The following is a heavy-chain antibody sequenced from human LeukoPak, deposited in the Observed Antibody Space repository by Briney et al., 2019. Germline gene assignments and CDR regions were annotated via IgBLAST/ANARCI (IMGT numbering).Heavy chain of an antibody. D-gene: IGHD3-22*01. Sequence: KPSETLSLTCSVSGDSVSRSDSYWDWIRQPPGKGLERIGTIYYSGRTYYSPSLKSRVTMSVDPSNNQFSLNLRSVTAADTALYYCARRRYYDGSGYLEWGQGTLLSVSS. CDR2: IYYSGRT. J-gene: IGHJ1*01. CDR1: GDSVSRSDSY. CDR3: ARRRYYDGSGYLE. V-gene: IGHV4-39*01.